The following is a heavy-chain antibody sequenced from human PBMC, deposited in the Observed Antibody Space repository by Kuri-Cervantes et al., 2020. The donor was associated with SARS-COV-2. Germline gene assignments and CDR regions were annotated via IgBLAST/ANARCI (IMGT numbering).Heavy chain of an antibody. CDR3: ARLPRTYYYGSGSYQQNYYYGMDV. D-gene: IGHD3-10*01. CDR1: GGSISSYY. Sequence: SETLSLTCTVSGGSISSYYWSRIRQPPGKGLEWIGSIYHSGSTYYNPSLKSRVTISVDTSKNQFSLKLSSVTAADTAVYYCARLPRTYYYGSGSYQQNYYYGMDVWGQGTTVTVSS. V-gene: IGHV4-59*12. CDR2: IYHSGST. J-gene: IGHJ6*02.